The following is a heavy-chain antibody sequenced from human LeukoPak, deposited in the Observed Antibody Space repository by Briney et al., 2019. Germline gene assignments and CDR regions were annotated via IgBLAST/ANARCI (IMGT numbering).Heavy chain of an antibody. CDR3: ARDRGGMNWFDP. Sequence: SETLSLTCTVSGGSISSSSYYWGWIRQPPGKGLEWIGSIYYSGSTYYNPSLKSRVTISVDTSKNQFSLKRSSVTTADTAVYYCARDRGGMNWFDPWGQGTLVTVSS. CDR2: IYYSGST. J-gene: IGHJ5*02. D-gene: IGHD3-16*01. V-gene: IGHV4-39*07. CDR1: GGSISSSSYY.